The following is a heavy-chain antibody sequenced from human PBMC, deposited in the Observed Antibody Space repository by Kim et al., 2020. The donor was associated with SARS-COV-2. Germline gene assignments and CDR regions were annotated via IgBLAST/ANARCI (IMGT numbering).Heavy chain of an antibody. CDR3: ARFPAYNDGWEVFDY. V-gene: IGHV5-51*01. D-gene: IGHD6-19*01. CDR2: IYPGDSDT. Sequence: GESLKISCKGFGYTFSNYWIAWVRQKPGKGLECVGIIYPGDSDTRISPSFQGQVSISADKSINTAYLQWSSLKASDTAMYFCARFPAYNDGWEVFDYWGQGTLVTVS. J-gene: IGHJ4*02. CDR1: GYTFSNYW.